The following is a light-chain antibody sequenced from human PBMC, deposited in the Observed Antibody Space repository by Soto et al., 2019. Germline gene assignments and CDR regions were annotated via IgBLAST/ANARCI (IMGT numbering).Light chain of an antibody. CDR3: MQGTHWPPYT. CDR1: QSLVHSDGNTY. V-gene: IGKV2-30*02. J-gene: IGKJ2*01. Sequence: DVVMTQSPLSLPVTLGQPASISCRSSQSLVHSDGNTYLNWFHQRPGQSPRRLIYKVSNRDSGVPDRFSGXGSDTDFTLKISGVEAEDVGVYYCMQGTHWPPYTFGXGTXLEIK. CDR2: KVS.